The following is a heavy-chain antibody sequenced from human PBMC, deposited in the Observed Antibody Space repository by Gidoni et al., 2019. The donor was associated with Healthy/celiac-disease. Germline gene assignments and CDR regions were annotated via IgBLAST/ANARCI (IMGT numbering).Heavy chain of an antibody. CDR1: GFTFSSYA. D-gene: IGHD4-17*01. CDR3: AKDPMTTVTGSSNWFDP. J-gene: IGHJ5*02. CDR2: ISGSGGST. V-gene: IGHV3-23*01. Sequence: EVQLLESGGGLVQPGGSLRLSCAASGFTFSSYAMSGVRQAPGKGLGWVSAISGSGGSTYYADSVKGRFTISRDNSKNTLYLQMNSLRAEDTAVYYCAKDPMTTVTGSSNWFDPWGQGTLVTVSS.